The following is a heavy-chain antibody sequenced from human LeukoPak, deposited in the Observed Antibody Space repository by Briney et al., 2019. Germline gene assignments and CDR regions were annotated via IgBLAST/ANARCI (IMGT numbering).Heavy chain of an antibody. CDR1: GFTFSSYS. V-gene: IGHV3-48*02. D-gene: IGHD1-26*01. J-gene: IGHJ4*02. Sequence: GGSLRLSCAASGFTFSSYSMNWVRQAPGKGLEWVSYISASGTTTYYAGSVKGRFTVSRDNAKNSLYLQMNSLRDEDTAVYYCTRDGGRREDYWGQGTLVTVSS. CDR2: ISASGTTT. CDR3: TRDGGRREDY.